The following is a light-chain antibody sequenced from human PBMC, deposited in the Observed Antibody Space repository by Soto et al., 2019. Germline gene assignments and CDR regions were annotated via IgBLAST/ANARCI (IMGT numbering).Light chain of an antibody. V-gene: IGKV3-15*01. CDR2: GAS. CDR3: QQGHNWPLT. J-gene: IGKJ2*01. CDR1: QSISSE. Sequence: EIVMTQSPATLSVSPGERATLSCRASQSISSELAWYQQKPGQPPRLRIYGASTRATGLPARCTGSGSGSVFNLTLSGLQSEDFAVYYCQQGHNWPLTFGQGNRLEI.